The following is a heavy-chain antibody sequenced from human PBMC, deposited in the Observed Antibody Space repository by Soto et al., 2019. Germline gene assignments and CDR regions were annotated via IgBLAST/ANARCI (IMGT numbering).Heavy chain of an antibody. Sequence: GGSLRLSCVVSGVSFSDYSMNWVRQAPGKGLEWVSLITGNSEYKYYAGSVKGRFTVSRDNAKNSLYLQMNSLTVEDTAVYYCARSGELLQTFDSWGQGTLVTVSS. J-gene: IGHJ4*02. CDR2: ITGNSEYK. V-gene: IGHV3-21*06. D-gene: IGHD1-26*01. CDR1: GVSFSDYS. CDR3: ARSGELLQTFDS.